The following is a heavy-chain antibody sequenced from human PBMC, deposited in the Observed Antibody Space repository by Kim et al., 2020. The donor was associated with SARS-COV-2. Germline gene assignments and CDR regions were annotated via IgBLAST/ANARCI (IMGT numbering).Heavy chain of an antibody. CDR2: INPNSGGT. J-gene: IGHJ4*02. D-gene: IGHD3-22*01. CDR3: ARGLYSSGYYYPY. Sequence: ASVKVSCKASGYTFTGYYMHWVRQAPGQGLEWMGWINPNSGGTNYAQKFQGRVTMTRDTSISTAYMELSRLRSDDTAVYYCARGLYSSGYYYPYWGQGTLVTVSS. CDR1: GYTFTGYY. V-gene: IGHV1-2*02.